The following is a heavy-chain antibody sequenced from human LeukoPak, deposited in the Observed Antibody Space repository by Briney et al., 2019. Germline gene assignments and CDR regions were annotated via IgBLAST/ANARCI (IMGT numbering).Heavy chain of an antibody. CDR3: AKDAYYYGSGGGAFDI. CDR2: IGGVGSNT. CDR1: GFTFSNYA. Sequence: GGSLRLSCAASGFTFSNYAMTWVRQAPGKGLEWVSVIGGVGSNTDYADSVKGRFTISRDNSKNTLFLQMNSLRAEDTAVYYCAKDAYYYGSGGGAFDIWGQGTMVTVSS. J-gene: IGHJ3*02. V-gene: IGHV3-23*01. D-gene: IGHD3-10*01.